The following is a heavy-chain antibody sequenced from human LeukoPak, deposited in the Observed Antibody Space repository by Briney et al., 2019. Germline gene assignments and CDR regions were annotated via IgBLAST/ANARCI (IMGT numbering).Heavy chain of an antibody. Sequence: GGSLRLSCAASGFTFSSYSMNWVRQAPGKGLEWVSSISSSSSYIYYADSVKGRFTISRDNAKNSLYLQMNSLRAEDTAVYYCAKDFPPQTGYQLHRWGQGTLVTVSS. CDR2: ISSSSSYI. CDR3: AKDFPPQTGYQLHR. CDR1: GFTFSSYS. D-gene: IGHD2-2*01. V-gene: IGHV3-21*04. J-gene: IGHJ4*02.